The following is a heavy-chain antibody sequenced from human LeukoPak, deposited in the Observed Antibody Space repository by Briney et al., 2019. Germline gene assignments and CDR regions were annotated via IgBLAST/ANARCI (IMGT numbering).Heavy chain of an antibody. Sequence: SETLSLTCTVSGGSISSSSCYWGWIRQPPGKGLEWIGSIYYSGSTYYNPSLKSRVTISVDTSKNQFSLKLSSVTAADTAVYYCARPRYSGSYGRRCYFDYWGQGTLVTVSS. CDR2: IYYSGST. V-gene: IGHV4-39*01. D-gene: IGHD1-26*01. CDR3: ARPRYSGSYGRRCYFDY. J-gene: IGHJ4*02. CDR1: GGSISSSSCY.